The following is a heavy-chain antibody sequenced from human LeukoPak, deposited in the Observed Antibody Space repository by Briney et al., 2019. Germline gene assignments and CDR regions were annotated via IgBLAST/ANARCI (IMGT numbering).Heavy chain of an antibody. Sequence: SETLSLTCTVSGGSISSYYWSWIRQPPGKGLEWIGYIYYSGSTNYNPSLKSRVTISVDTSKNQFSLKLSSVTAADTAVYYCARDLGGRAARPDYYYYMDVWGKGTTVTVSS. CDR1: GGSISSYY. CDR3: ARDLGGRAARPDYYYYMDV. D-gene: IGHD6-6*01. V-gene: IGHV4-59*01. CDR2: IYYSGST. J-gene: IGHJ6*03.